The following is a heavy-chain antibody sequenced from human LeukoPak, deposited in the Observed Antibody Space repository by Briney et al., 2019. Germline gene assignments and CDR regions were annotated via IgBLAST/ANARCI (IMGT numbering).Heavy chain of an antibody. V-gene: IGHV1-18*01. CDR2: ISAYNGNT. D-gene: IGHD2-2*01. CDR1: GYTFTSYG. Sequence: EASVKVSCKASGYTFTSYGISWVRQAPGQGLEWMGWISAYNGNTNYAQKLQGRVTMTTDTSTSTAYMELRSLRSDDTAVYYCARDGPGYCSSTSCYASFDYWGQGTLVTVSS. CDR3: ARDGPGYCSSTSCYASFDY. J-gene: IGHJ4*02.